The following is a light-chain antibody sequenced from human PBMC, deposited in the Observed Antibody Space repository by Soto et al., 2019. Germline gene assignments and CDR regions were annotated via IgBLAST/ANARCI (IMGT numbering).Light chain of an antibody. CDR1: MRDVGAYNL. Sequence: QSALTQPASVSGSAGQSITISCSGTMRDVGAYNLVSWYQQHPGTAPKLIIYEVRNRPSGISSRFSGSRSGNTASLTISGLQSEDEGDYYCGTWDSSLSAVFGGGTKLTVL. CDR3: GTWDSSLSAV. CDR2: EVR. V-gene: IGLV2-14*01. J-gene: IGLJ2*01.